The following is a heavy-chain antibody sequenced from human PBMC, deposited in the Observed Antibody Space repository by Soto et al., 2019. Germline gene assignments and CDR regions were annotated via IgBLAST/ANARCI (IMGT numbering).Heavy chain of an antibody. CDR2: ILFDGSDN. CDR3: VKDMGYCSGGSCYWGAYFYYYMDV. Sequence: QVQLVESGGGVVQPGGSLRLSCAASGFSFNNYGMHWVRQAPGKGLEWVAGILFDGSDNWYADSVKGRFTISRDNSENTLYLHMKSLTAEETAVYYCVKDMGYCSGGSCYWGAYFYYYMDVWGKGTTVTVSS. V-gene: IGHV3-30*18. CDR1: GFSFNNYG. J-gene: IGHJ6*03. D-gene: IGHD2-15*01.